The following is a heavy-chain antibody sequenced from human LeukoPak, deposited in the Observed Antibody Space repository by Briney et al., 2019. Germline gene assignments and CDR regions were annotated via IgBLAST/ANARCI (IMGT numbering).Heavy chain of an antibody. CDR3: PRQSYASGWNPFDY. Sequence: KSGGSLRLSCAASGFTFSSYSMNWVRQAPGKGLEWVSSISSSSSYIYYADSVKGRFTISRDNSKNTVSLQMNSLRADDTAVYYCPRQSYASGWNPFDYWGQGILVTVSS. D-gene: IGHD6-19*01. V-gene: IGHV3-21*04. CDR2: ISSSSSYI. J-gene: IGHJ4*02. CDR1: GFTFSSYS.